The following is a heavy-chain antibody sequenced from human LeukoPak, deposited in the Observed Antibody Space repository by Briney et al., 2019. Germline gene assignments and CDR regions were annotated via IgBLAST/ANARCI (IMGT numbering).Heavy chain of an antibody. CDR1: DYSISSGYGYY. Sequence: SETLSLTCTVSDYSISSGYGYYWGWIRQPPGKGLEWIGNIYHSGITYYNHFNSSLKSRVTISIDTSKNQFFLRLTSVTAADTAVYYCGRFAYSGGFHFDYWGLGTLVTVSS. CDR2: IYHSGIT. V-gene: IGHV4-38-2*02. CDR3: GRFAYSGGFHFDY. D-gene: IGHD6-19*01. J-gene: IGHJ4*02.